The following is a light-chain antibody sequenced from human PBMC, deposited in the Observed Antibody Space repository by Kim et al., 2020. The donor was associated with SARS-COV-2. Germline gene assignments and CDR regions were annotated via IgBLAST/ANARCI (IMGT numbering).Light chain of an antibody. CDR1: QSVSSY. V-gene: IGKV3-20*01. Sequence: VLTQSPGTLSLSPGERATLSCRASQSVSSYLAWYQQKPGQAPRLLIHGASSRATGIPDRFSGSGSGTDFTLTISRLEPEDFAVYYCQQYGFSPNTFGQGTKLEI. J-gene: IGKJ2*01. CDR3: QQYGFSPNT. CDR2: GAS.